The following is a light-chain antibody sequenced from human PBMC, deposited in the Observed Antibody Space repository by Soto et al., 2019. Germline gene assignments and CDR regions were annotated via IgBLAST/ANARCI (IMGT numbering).Light chain of an antibody. CDR3: ILDTSSSTR. J-gene: IGLJ1*01. CDR2: EVS. CDR1: SSDVGSYNY. Sequence: QSALAQPASVSGSPGQSITISCTGTSSDVGSYNYVSWYQQHPGKAPKLMIYEVSDRPSGISSRFSGSKSGNTASLTISGLQTGDEADYYGILDTSSSTRFGAGTKVT. V-gene: IGLV2-14*01.